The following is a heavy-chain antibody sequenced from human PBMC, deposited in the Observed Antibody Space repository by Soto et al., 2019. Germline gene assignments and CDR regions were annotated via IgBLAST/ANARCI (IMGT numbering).Heavy chain of an antibody. D-gene: IGHD6-13*01. CDR1: GGTFSSYA. CDR3: ARTYSTIRGGYYYYYGMDV. V-gene: IGHV1-69*01. Sequence: QVQLVQSGAEVKKPGSSVKVSCKASGGTFSSYAISWVRQAPGQGLEWMGGIIPIFGTANYGQKFQGRVTITADESTSTAYMELSSLRSEDTAVYYCARTYSTIRGGYYYYYGMDVWGQGTTVTVSS. J-gene: IGHJ6*02. CDR2: IIPIFGTA.